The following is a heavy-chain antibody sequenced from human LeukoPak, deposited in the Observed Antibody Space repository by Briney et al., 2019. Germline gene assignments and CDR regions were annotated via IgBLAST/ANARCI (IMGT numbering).Heavy chain of an antibody. J-gene: IGHJ3*02. D-gene: IGHD3-10*01. CDR3: ARDRTMVRANRGGANFDI. CDR1: GYIFTGYY. Sequence: ASVKVSCKASGYIFTGYYMYWVRQAPGQGLEWMGWINPNSGGTNYAQKFQGRVTMTRDTSISTAYMELSRLRSDDTAVYYCARDRTMVRANRGGANFDIWGQGTMVTVSS. V-gene: IGHV1-2*02. CDR2: INPNSGGT.